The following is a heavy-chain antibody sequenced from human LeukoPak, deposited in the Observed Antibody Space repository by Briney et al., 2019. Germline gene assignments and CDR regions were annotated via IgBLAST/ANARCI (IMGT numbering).Heavy chain of an antibody. CDR1: GFTFSSYA. J-gene: IGHJ4*02. V-gene: IGHV3-23*01. Sequence: GGSLRLSCAASGFTFSSYAMSWVRQAPGKGLEWVSAISGSGGSTYYADSVKGRFTISRDNSKNTLYLQMNSLRAEDTAVYYCANLLRGVLEWAPGLDYWGQGTLVAVSS. CDR2: ISGSGGST. D-gene: IGHD3-3*01. CDR3: ANLLRGVLEWAPGLDY.